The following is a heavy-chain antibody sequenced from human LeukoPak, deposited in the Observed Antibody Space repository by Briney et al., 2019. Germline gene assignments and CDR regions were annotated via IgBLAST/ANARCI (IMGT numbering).Heavy chain of an antibody. V-gene: IGHV4-59*01. Sequence: SETLSLTCTVSGGSISNYYWSWIRQPPGKGLEWIGYIYYSGNTNYNPSLKSRVTISVDTSKDQFSLKLSSVTAADTAVYYCVRENYSSGWYGIIDYWGQGTLVTVSS. CDR3: VRENYSSGWYGIIDY. J-gene: IGHJ4*02. D-gene: IGHD6-19*01. CDR2: IYYSGNT. CDR1: GGSISNYY.